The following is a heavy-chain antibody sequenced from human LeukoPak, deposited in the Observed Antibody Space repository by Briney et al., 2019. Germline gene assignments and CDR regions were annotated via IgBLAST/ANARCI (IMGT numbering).Heavy chain of an antibody. Sequence: SETLSLTCTVSGPSISSGGYYWSWIRQHPGKGLEWIGYIYYSGSTYYNPSLKSRVTISVDTSKNQFSLKLSSVTAADTAVYYCARGHDFWSGHGGIDPWGQGTLVTVSS. CDR2: IYYSGST. D-gene: IGHD3-3*01. V-gene: IGHV4-31*03. CDR1: GPSISSGGYY. J-gene: IGHJ5*02. CDR3: ARGHDFWSGHGGIDP.